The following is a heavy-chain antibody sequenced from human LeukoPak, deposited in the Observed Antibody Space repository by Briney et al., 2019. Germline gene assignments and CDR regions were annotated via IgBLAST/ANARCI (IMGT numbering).Heavy chain of an antibody. Sequence: GGSLRLSCAASGFTVSSNYMSWVRQAPGKGLEWVSVIYSGGSTYYADSVKGRFTLSRDNSKNTLYLQMNSLRAEDTALYYCAKDLGRTYYYDTSGPRFDYWGQGTLVTVSS. J-gene: IGHJ4*02. D-gene: IGHD3-22*01. CDR3: AKDLGRTYYYDTSGPRFDY. CDR1: GFTVSSNY. CDR2: IYSGGST. V-gene: IGHV3-53*01.